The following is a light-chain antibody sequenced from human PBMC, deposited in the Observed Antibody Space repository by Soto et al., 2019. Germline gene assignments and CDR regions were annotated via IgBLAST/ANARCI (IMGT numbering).Light chain of an antibody. CDR3: LLGYSGPRV. CDR2: DTN. CDR1: TGAVTSGHY. Sequence: QAVVTQEPSLTVSPGGTVTLTCGSSTGAVTSGHYPYWFQQKPGQAPRTLIYDTNKKHSWTPARFSGPLLGGKAALTLSGAQPDDEADYYCLLGYSGPRVFGGGTKLTVL. V-gene: IGLV7-46*01. J-gene: IGLJ3*02.